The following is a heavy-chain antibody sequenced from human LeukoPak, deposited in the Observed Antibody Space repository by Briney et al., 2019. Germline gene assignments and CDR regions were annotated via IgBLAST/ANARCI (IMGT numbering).Heavy chain of an antibody. V-gene: IGHV4-38-2*02. CDR1: GYSISSGYY. CDR2: IYHSGST. CDR3: AGVGAKPYYFDY. Sequence: SETLSLTCTVSGYSISSGYYWGWIRQPPGKGLEWIGSIYHSGSTYYNPSLKSRVTISVDTSKNQFSLKLSSVTAADTAVYYCAGVGAKPYYFDYWGQGTLVTVSS. J-gene: IGHJ4*02. D-gene: IGHD1-26*01.